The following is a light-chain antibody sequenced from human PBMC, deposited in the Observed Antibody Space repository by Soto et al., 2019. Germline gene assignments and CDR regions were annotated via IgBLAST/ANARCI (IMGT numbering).Light chain of an antibody. J-gene: IGKJ5*01. V-gene: IGKV1-9*01. CDR1: QDINTY. CDR3: QQRKSYPIT. Sequence: DIKLTQSPSFLSASVGDRVTITCRASQDINTYLAWYQQKPGKAPKLLIFAASTLQNGVPSRFSGSGSGTEFTVTITSLQPEDFAPYYCQQRKSYPITFCQGTRLEIK. CDR2: AAS.